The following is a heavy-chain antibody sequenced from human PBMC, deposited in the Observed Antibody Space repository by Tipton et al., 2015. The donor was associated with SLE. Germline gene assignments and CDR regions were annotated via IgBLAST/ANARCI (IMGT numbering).Heavy chain of an antibody. CDR2: ISPNNGNT. CDR1: GYTFNKYD. CDR3: TRGQWGFAP. V-gene: IGHV1-18*01. D-gene: IGHD2-8*01. J-gene: IGHJ5*02. Sequence: QLVQSGAEVKKPGASVRVSCKASGYTFNKYDITWVRQAPGQGLEWMGWISPNNGNTTYVQKFHGRLTMSTDTSTSTAYMELRSLRFDDTAIYFCTRGQWGFAPWGQGTLVTVSS.